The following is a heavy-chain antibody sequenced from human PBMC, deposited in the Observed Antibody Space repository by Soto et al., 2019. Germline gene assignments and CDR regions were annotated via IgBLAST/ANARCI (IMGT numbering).Heavy chain of an antibody. CDR3: ARQSYCSSTSCYTVDS. Sequence: GESLKISCKGSGYSLTSYWIGWMRQTPGKGLEWMGMIYLGDSNTRYSPSFQGQVTISADKSITTAYLQWSSLKASDTAMYYCARQSYCSSTSCYTVDSWGQGTLVTVSS. D-gene: IGHD2-2*02. CDR1: GYSLTSYW. J-gene: IGHJ4*02. V-gene: IGHV5-51*01. CDR2: IYLGDSNT.